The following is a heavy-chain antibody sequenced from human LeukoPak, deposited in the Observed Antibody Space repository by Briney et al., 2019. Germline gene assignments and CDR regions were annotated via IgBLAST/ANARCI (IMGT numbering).Heavy chain of an antibody. V-gene: IGHV3-23*01. CDR1: GFTFSSYA. CDR3: AKEVGYCSSTSCYPSY. D-gene: IGHD2-2*01. Sequence: PGGSLRLSCAASGFTFSSYAMSWVRQAPGKGLEWVSAISGSGGSTYYADSVKGRFTISRDNSKNTLHLQMNSLRAEDTAVYYCAKEVGYCSSTSCYPSYWGQGTLVTVSS. CDR2: ISGSGGST. J-gene: IGHJ4*02.